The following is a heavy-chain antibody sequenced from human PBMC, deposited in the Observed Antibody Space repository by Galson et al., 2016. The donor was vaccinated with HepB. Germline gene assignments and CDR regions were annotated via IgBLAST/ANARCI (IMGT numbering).Heavy chain of an antibody. CDR2: INGDGSEK. D-gene: IGHD1-14*01. V-gene: IGHV3-7*01. J-gene: IGHJ2*01. Sequence: SLRLSCAASAFTFRSYWMTWVRQAPGKGLEWVANINGDGSEKNYVDSVKGRFTISRDNAKSSLYLQMNSLRAADTAVYYCAKGRSPHNDHPFDLWGRGTLVTVSS. CDR3: AKGRSPHNDHPFDL. CDR1: AFTFRSYW.